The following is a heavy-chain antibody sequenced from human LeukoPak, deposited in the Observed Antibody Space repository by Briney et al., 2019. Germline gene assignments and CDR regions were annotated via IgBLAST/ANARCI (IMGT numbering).Heavy chain of an antibody. CDR1: GFTFDDYA. CDR3: AKDFDYGGNAYLLDY. CDR2: ISWDGGST. J-gene: IGHJ4*02. D-gene: IGHD4-23*01. V-gene: IGHV3-43D*03. Sequence: GGSLRLSCAASGFTFDDYAMHWVRQAPGEGLEWVSLISWDGGSTYYADSVKGRFTISRDNSKNSLYLQMNSLRAEDTALYYCAKDFDYGGNAYLLDYWGQGTLVTVSS.